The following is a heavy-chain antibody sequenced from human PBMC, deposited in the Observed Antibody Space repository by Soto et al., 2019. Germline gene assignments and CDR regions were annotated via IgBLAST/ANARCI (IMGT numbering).Heavy chain of an antibody. CDR2: ISSSGSTI. J-gene: IGHJ6*02. V-gene: IGHV3-48*03. CDR3: AREGVTIFGVVASYYYYYGMDV. Sequence: GTLRLSCAASGFACNSYEMNWVRQAPGKGLEWVSYISSSGSTIYYADSVKGRFTISRDNAKNSLYLQMNSLRAEDTAVYYCAREGVTIFGVVASYYYYYGMDVWGQGTTVTVSS. CDR1: GFACNSYE. D-gene: IGHD3-3*01.